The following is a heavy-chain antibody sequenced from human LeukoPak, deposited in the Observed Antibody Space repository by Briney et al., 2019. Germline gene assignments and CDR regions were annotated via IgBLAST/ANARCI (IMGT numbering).Heavy chain of an antibody. CDR3: ARGGYFYGSGSYYNEYNWFDP. CDR1: GVSFSGYY. V-gene: IGHV4-34*01. J-gene: IGHJ5*02. CDR2: INHSGST. Sequence: SETLSLTCAVYGVSFSGYYWSWIRQPPGKGLEWIGEINHSGSTNYSPSLKSRVTISVDTSKNQFSLKLSSVTAADTAVYYCARGGYFYGSGSYYNEYNWFDPWGQGTLVTVSS. D-gene: IGHD3-10*01.